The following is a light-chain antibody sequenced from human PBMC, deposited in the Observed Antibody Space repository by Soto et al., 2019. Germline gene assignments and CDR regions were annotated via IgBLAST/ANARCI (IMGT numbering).Light chain of an antibody. J-gene: IGLJ3*02. CDR3: CSYAGSFTWV. Sequence: QSALTQPRSVSGSPGQSVTISCTGTSSGLGDYNHVSWYQQHPGKAPKLVIYNFNKRPSGVPDRFSGSKSGNTASLTISGLQAEDEADYYCCSYAGSFTWVFGGGTKVTVL. CDR2: NFN. CDR1: SSGLGDYNH. V-gene: IGLV2-11*01.